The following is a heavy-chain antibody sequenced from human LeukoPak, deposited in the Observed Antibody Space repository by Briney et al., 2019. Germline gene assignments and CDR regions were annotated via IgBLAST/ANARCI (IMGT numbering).Heavy chain of an antibody. CDR3: ARGGRGSSSSGIDY. CDR1: GGSFSGYY. CDR2: IYYSGST. Sequence: SETLSLTCAVYGGSFSGYYWSWIRQPPGKGLEWIGGIYYSGSTYYNPSLKSRVTISVDTSKNQFSLKLSSVTAADTAVYYCARGGRGSSSSGIDYWGQGTLVTVSS. D-gene: IGHD6-6*01. J-gene: IGHJ4*02. V-gene: IGHV4-34*01.